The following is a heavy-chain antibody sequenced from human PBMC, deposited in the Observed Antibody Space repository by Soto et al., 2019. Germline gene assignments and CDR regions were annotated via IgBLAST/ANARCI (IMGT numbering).Heavy chain of an antibody. CDR3: ARNGRDGYSY. V-gene: IGHV4-31*03. D-gene: IGHD4-4*01. Sequence: SETLSLTCTVSGGSISSGGYYWSWIRQHPGKGLEWIGYIYYSGSTYYNPSLKSRVTISVDTSKNQFSLKLSSVTAADTAVYYCARNGRDGYSYWGQGTLVTVSS. CDR1: GGSISSGGYY. CDR2: IYYSGST. J-gene: IGHJ4*02.